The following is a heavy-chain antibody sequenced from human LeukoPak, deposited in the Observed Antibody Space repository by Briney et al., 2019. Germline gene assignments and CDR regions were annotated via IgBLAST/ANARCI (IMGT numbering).Heavy chain of an antibody. CDR3: ARDHGWYGEYYFDY. J-gene: IGHJ4*02. CDR2: ISAYNGNT. V-gene: IGHV1-18*01. CDR1: GYTFTSYG. D-gene: IGHD6-19*01. Sequence: GASVKVSCKASGYTFTSYGISWVRQAPGQGLEWMGWISAYNGNTNYAQKLQGKVTMTTDTSTSTAYMELRSLRSDDTAVYYCARDHGWYGEYYFDYWGQGTLVTVSS.